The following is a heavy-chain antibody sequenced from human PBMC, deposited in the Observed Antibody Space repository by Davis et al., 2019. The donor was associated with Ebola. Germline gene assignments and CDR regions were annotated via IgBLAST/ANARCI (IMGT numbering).Heavy chain of an antibody. V-gene: IGHV4-59*02. J-gene: IGHJ4*02. CDR2: FYNGGTT. Sequence: MPSETLSLTCKVSGASVSSYYWTWIRHVPGKGLEWLGYFYNGGTTRYNPSLKSRVSISVDTSKNQFSLNLNSVTPADTAVYYCARQVRGACDYWGQGTQVTV. CDR3: ARQVRGACDY. D-gene: IGHD3-10*01. CDR1: GASVSSYY.